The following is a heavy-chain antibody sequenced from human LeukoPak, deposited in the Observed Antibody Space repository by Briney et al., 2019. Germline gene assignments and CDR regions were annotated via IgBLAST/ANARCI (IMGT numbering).Heavy chain of an antibody. V-gene: IGHV3-21*01. CDR1: GFTFSSYS. D-gene: IGHD6-19*01. J-gene: IGHJ5*02. Sequence: PGGSLRLSCEASGFTFSSYSMNWVRQAPGKGLEWVSSISSSSSYIYYADSVKGRFTISRDNAKNSLYLQMNSLRAEDTAVYYCAGDYSSGHVNWFDPWGQGTLVTVSS. CDR2: ISSSSSYI. CDR3: AGDYSSGHVNWFDP.